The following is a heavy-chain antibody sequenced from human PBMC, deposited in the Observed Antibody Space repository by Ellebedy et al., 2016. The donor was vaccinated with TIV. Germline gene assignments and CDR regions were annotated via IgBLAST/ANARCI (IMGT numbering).Heavy chain of an antibody. Sequence: GSLRLXXTVSGGSVSRYFWSWIRQPAGKGLEWIGRIFTSGSFNYNPSLMSRVTMSVVTSKNQISLRLNSVTAADTAVYYCARVHCSITTCDYYYTDVWGKGTTVTVSS. J-gene: IGHJ6*03. V-gene: IGHV4-4*07. CDR1: GGSVSRYF. CDR2: IFTSGSF. CDR3: ARVHCSITTCDYYYTDV. D-gene: IGHD1-1*01.